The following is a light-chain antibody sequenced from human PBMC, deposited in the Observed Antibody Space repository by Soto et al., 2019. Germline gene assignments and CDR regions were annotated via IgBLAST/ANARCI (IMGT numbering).Light chain of an antibody. CDR1: TGAVTSSSY. CDR2: SAT. CDR3: PLCFSGRHGV. J-gene: IGLJ2*01. V-gene: IGLV7-43*01. Sequence: QAVVTQEPSLAVSPGGTVTLTCASSTGAVTSSSYPGWFQQKPGQAPRPLIHSATHKHSWTPARFSGSPVGGKAALTLSGVHHEDDDEYYSPLCFSGRHGVFGGGTKLTVL.